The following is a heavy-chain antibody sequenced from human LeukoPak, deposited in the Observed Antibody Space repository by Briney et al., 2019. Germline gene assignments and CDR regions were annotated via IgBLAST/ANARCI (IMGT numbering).Heavy chain of an antibody. Sequence: GASVKVSCKASGYTFTSYDINWVRQATGQGLEWMGWMNPNSGNTGYAQKFQGRVTITRNTSISTAYMELSSLRSEDTAVYYCARAGGYCSSTSCSPLTGYYYYMDVWGKGTTVTVSS. D-gene: IGHD2-2*01. J-gene: IGHJ6*03. V-gene: IGHV1-8*03. CDR2: MNPNSGNT. CDR1: GYTFTSYD. CDR3: ARAGGYCSSTSCSPLTGYYYYMDV.